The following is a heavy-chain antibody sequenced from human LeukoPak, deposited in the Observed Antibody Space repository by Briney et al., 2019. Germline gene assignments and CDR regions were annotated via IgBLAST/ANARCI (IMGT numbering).Heavy chain of an antibody. CDR2: INPNSGGT. Sequence: GASVKVSCKASGYTFTGYYMHWVRQAPGQGLEWMGWINPNSGGTNYAQKFQGRVTMTRDTSISTAYMELSRLRSDDTAVYYCARIRVSSSSGPFDYWGQGTLVTVSS. V-gene: IGHV1-2*02. CDR1: GYTFTGYY. D-gene: IGHD6-6*01. CDR3: ARIRVSSSSGPFDY. J-gene: IGHJ4*02.